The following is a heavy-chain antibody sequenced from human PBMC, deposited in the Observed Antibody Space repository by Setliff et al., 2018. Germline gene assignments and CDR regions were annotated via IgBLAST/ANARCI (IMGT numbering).Heavy chain of an antibody. CDR2: INHRGST. CDR1: GASINSLSW. J-gene: IGHJ4*02. CDR3: ARLREDNDWNYRGLKQAAYYFDN. Sequence: PSETLSLTCAVSGASINSLSWWSWVRQPPGKGPEWIGEINHRGSTYYNPSLKSRVTISVDTSKNQVSLKLSSVTASDTAVYYCARLREDNDWNYRGLKQAAYYFDNWGQEALVTVSS. V-gene: IGHV4-4*02. D-gene: IGHD1-7*01.